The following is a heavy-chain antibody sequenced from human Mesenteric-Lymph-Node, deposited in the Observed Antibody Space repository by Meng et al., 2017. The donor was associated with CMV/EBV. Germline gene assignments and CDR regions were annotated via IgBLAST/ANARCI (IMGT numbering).Heavy chain of an antibody. J-gene: IGHJ4*02. D-gene: IGHD2/OR15-2a*01. CDR2: MTGRGGST. V-gene: IGHV3-23*01. CDR3: ARARGGPDSMTAFDH. CDR1: GFTLTSHA. Sequence: GESLKISCVAPGFTLTSHATAWVRQGPGKGLEWVSGMTGRGGSTYYADSVKGRFTISRDTSRNTLNLQMNGLRVDDTGIYYCARARGGPDSMTAFDHWGQGTLVTVSS.